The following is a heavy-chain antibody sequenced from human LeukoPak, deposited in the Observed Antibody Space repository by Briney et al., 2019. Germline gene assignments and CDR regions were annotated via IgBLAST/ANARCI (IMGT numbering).Heavy chain of an antibody. V-gene: IGHV3-21*01. J-gene: IGHJ4*02. Sequence: PGGSLRLSCAASGFTVSSYYMAWVRQAPGKGLEWVSSISSSSSYIYYADSVKGRFTISRDNAKNSLYLQMNSLRAEDTAVYYCATGLIAAAGTTLDYWGQGTLVTVSS. CDR1: GFTVSSYY. D-gene: IGHD6-13*01. CDR2: ISSSSSYI. CDR3: ATGLIAAAGTTLDY.